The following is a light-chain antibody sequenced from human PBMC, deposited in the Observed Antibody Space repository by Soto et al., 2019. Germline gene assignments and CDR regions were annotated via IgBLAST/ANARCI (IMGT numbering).Light chain of an antibody. CDR1: ASRIGSKS. J-gene: IGLJ1*01. CDR2: SSI. CDR3: AAWDDSMEEYV. Sequence: SVLPQPPSASGTPGQRVSISCSGSASRIGSKSVNWYQQFPGTAPKLLIYSSIYRPSGVPARMSASTSGTSASLAISGLQSEDEADYFCAAWDDSMEEYVFGTGTKVTVL. V-gene: IGLV1-44*01.